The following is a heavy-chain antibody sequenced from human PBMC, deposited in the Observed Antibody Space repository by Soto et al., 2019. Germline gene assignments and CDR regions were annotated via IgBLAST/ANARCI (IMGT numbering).Heavy chain of an antibody. CDR3: ARLRRDWGDAFDL. D-gene: IGHD3-16*01. CDR2: IIPVFDKA. CDR1: GGSFGSSA. Sequence: QVQLVQSGADVKKPGSSVKVSCKTSGGSFGSSAISWVRQAPAQGLEWMGEIIPVFDKANYAQNFQGRLTITADEPTGTVFMLLSSLRSEDTAVYFCARLRRDWGDAFDLWGLGTFVTVSS. J-gene: IGHJ3*01. V-gene: IGHV1-69*01.